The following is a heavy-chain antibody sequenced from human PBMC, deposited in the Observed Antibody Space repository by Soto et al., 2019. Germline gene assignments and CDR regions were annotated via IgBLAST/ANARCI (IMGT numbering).Heavy chain of an antibody. D-gene: IGHD3-22*01. Sequence: GGSLRLSCAASGFPFSSYWMSWVRQAPGKGLEWVANITQDGSNKYYADSVKGRFTISRDNSKNTLYLQMNSLRAEDTAVYYCAKDGMYYYDSSAYFDYWGQGTLVTVSS. V-gene: IGHV3-30*18. CDR2: ITQDGSNK. CDR1: GFPFSSYW. CDR3: AKDGMYYYDSSAYFDY. J-gene: IGHJ4*02.